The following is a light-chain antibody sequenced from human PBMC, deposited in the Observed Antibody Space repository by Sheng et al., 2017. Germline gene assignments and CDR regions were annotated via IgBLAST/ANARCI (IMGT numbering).Light chain of an antibody. V-gene: IGLV3-19*01. CDR2: GQN. Sequence: SSELTQDPAVSVALGQTVRITCQGDSLRSYFASWYQQRPRQAPLLVIYGQNNRPSGIPDRFSGSNSGNTASLTITGAQAEDEADYYCQSYDSSLGSSLFGGGTKLTVL. CDR3: QSYDSSLGSSL. CDR1: SLRSYF. J-gene: IGLJ2*01.